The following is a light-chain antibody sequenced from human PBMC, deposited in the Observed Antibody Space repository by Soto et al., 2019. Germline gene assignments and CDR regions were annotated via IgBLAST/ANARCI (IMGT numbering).Light chain of an antibody. CDR3: QQYHDWPPYT. V-gene: IGKV3-15*01. Sequence: EIVLTQCPGPLSCSLSKRATSSFRYSQNINSNLAWYQQKPGQAPRLLIYRASTMATGIPARFSGSGSGTEFTLTISSLQSEDFAVYYCQQYHDWPPYTVGQGTKVDI. CDR1: QNINSN. J-gene: IGKJ2*01. CDR2: RAS.